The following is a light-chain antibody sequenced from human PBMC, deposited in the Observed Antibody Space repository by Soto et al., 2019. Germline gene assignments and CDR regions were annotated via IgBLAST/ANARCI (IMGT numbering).Light chain of an antibody. V-gene: IGKV3D-20*01. Sequence: EIVLTQSPATLSLSPGERATLSCGASQSINSNYLAWYQQNPGLAPRLVIYDTSRRAPGIPDRLTGSGSGTDFTLTISRLEPEDSAIYYCQQYGSSPTFGQGTRLEIK. J-gene: IGKJ5*01. CDR1: QSINSNY. CDR2: DTS. CDR3: QQYGSSPT.